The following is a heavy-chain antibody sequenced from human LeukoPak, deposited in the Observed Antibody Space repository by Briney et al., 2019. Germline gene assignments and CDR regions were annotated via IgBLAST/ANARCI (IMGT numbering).Heavy chain of an antibody. CDR3: ARIPQRAGYCTSGTCSYYFDY. CDR1: GGSISSGYW. J-gene: IGHJ4*02. V-gene: IGHV4-4*02. CDR2: IFHSEST. D-gene: IGHD2-15*01. Sequence: SETLSLTCAVSGGSISSGYWWSWVRQPPGKGLEWIGEIFHSESTHYNPSLKSRVTISVDTSKNQFSLKLSSVTAADTAVYYCARIPQRAGYCTSGTCSYYFDYWGQGTLLTVSS.